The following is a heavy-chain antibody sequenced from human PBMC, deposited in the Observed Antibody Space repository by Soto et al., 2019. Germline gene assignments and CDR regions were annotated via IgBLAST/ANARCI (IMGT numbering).Heavy chain of an antibody. CDR2: INSYNGNT. D-gene: IGHD6-19*01. Sequence: ASVKVSCKASGYTFTCYGISWVRQAPGQGLEWMGWINSYNGNTNYAQKLQGRVTMTTDTSTSTAYMELRSLRSDDTAVYYCAREPVAGIWFDPWGQGTLVTSPQ. CDR3: AREPVAGIWFDP. V-gene: IGHV1-18*01. CDR1: GYTFTCYG. J-gene: IGHJ5*02.